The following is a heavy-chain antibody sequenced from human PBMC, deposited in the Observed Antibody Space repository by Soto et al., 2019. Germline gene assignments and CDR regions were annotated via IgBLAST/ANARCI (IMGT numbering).Heavy chain of an antibody. CDR2: MFPWTSDT. D-gene: IGHD1-7*01. Sequence: RGESLKISCQGSGYTFNSFWIGWVRQMPGEGLEWMGLMFPWTSDTRYSPSFQGHVSISVDRSTGTGYLQWNGLKASDTAMYYCVTTRDGTTFFPHWGQGTPVTVSS. V-gene: IGHV5-51*01. J-gene: IGHJ4*02. CDR3: VTTRDGTTFFPH. CDR1: GYTFNSFW.